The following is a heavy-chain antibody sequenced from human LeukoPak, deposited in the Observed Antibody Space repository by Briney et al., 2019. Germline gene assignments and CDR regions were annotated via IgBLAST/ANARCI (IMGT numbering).Heavy chain of an antibody. V-gene: IGHV4-59*01. D-gene: IGHD3-10*01. CDR2: IDDSGNT. Sequence: PSETLSLTCTVSGGSISRYYWSWIRRPPGKGLEWIGYIDDSGNTNYNPSLKSQVTISIDKSKNQFSLKLSFVTAADTAMYYCARSDYHNSGSHTVFDAFDIWGQGARVTVSS. CDR1: GGSISRYY. CDR3: ARSDYHNSGSHTVFDAFDI. J-gene: IGHJ3*02.